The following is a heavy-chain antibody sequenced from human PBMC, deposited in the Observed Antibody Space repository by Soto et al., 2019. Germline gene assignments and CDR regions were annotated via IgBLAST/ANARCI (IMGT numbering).Heavy chain of an antibody. Sequence: QVQLVQSGAEVKKPGASVKVSCKASGYTFTSYGISWVRQAPGQGLEWMGWISAYNGNTNYAQKLQGRVTMTTDTSTSAAYRELRSLRSDDTAVYYCASEFYYDILTGDYEGPYYFDYWGQGTLVTVSS. CDR1: GYTFTSYG. J-gene: IGHJ4*02. V-gene: IGHV1-18*01. CDR3: ASEFYYDILTGDYEGPYYFDY. CDR2: ISAYNGNT. D-gene: IGHD3-9*01.